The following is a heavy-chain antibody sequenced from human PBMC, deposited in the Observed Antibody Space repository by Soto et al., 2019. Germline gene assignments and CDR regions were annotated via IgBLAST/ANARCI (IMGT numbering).Heavy chain of an antibody. CDR2: FSSSSITI. CDR3: ALRAGPL. CDR1: GFSFSTYS. J-gene: IGHJ4*02. V-gene: IGHV3-48*01. D-gene: IGHD6-13*01. Sequence: EVQLVESGGGLVQPGGSLRLSCAASGFSFSTYSMNWVRQAPGEGLEWISYFSSSSITIYYADSVKGRFTIPRDNAKNSLYLQMNSLRAEDTAVYYCALRAGPLGGQGTLVTVSS.